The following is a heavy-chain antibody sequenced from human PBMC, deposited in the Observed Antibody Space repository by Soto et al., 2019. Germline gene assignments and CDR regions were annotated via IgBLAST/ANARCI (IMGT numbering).Heavy chain of an antibody. J-gene: IGHJ6*02. CDR2: TTGSGGTA. CDR1: ILCFDIFA. D-gene: IGHD5-12*01. V-gene: IGHV3-23*01. Sequence: GGSLRLTCAASILCFDIFAMCWVRLAQGKGLEWVSATTGSGGTAYYAGSVKGRFTISRDNSKNTLYLQMDSLRAEDTAVYYCAKHSGYDHYYGMDVWGQGTTVTVSS. CDR3: AKHSGYDHYYGMDV.